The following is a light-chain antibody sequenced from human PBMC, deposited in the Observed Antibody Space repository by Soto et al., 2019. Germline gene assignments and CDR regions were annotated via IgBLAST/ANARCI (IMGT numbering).Light chain of an antibody. CDR2: PAS. Sequence: DIQLTQSPSFLSASVGDRVTVSCRASQDISTYLSWFQQKPGKVPQLLVYPASTLQDGVPSRVSGLGSVTEFTLPITNLQAEDFATYCCQPPRASPYRFGQRTKWDIQ. CDR1: QDISTY. CDR3: QPPRASPYR. J-gene: IGKJ2*03. V-gene: IGKV1-9*01.